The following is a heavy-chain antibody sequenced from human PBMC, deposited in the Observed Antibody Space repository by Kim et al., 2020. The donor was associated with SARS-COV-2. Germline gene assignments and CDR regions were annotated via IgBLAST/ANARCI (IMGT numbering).Heavy chain of an antibody. Sequence: GGSLRLSCAASGFTFSSYAMSWVRQAPGKGLEWVSAISGSGGSTYYADSVKGRFTISRDNSKNTLYLQMNSLRAEDTAVYYCASDRDYDYVWGSYRYTPDYWGQGTLVTVSS. CDR1: GFTFSSYA. J-gene: IGHJ4*02. D-gene: IGHD3-16*02. V-gene: IGHV3-23*01. CDR2: ISGSGGST. CDR3: ASDRDYDYVWGSYRYTPDY.